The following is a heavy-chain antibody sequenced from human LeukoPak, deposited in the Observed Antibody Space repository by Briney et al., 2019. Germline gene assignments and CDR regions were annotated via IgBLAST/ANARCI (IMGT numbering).Heavy chain of an antibody. J-gene: IGHJ3*02. CDR3: ARDLALRQDDDAFDI. CDR1: GYTFTSYY. CDR2: INPSGGST. D-gene: IGHD6-25*01. Sequence: GASVKVSCKASGYTFTSYYMHWVRQAPGQGLEWAGIINPSGGSTSYAQKFQGRVTMTRDTSTSTGYMELSSLRSEDTAVYYCARDLALRQDDDAFDIWGQGTMVTVSS. V-gene: IGHV1-46*01.